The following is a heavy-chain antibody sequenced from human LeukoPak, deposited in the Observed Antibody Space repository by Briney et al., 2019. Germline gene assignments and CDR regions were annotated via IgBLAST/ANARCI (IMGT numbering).Heavy chain of an antibody. CDR3: AKDGTGGYYYLDY. V-gene: IGHV3-30*18. CDR2: ILYDGSYE. J-gene: IGHJ4*02. CDR1: GFTFSSHG. Sequence: GGSLRLSCAASGFTFSSHGMHWVRQAPGMGLEWVALILYDGSYEYYADSVQGRFTISRDSSRNTLYLQMNSLRAEDTAVYYCAKDGTGGYYYLDYWGQGTLVTISS. D-gene: IGHD3-22*01.